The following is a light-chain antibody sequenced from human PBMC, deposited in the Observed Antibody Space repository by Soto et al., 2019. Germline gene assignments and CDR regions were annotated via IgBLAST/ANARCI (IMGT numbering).Light chain of an antibody. CDR1: QTVSSNY. V-gene: IGKV3-20*01. CDR3: QQYGSSPRT. CDR2: GAS. J-gene: IGKJ1*01. Sequence: ERVMTQSPATLSVSPGEGATLSCWASQTVSSNYLAWYQQRPGQAPRLIIYGASSRATGIPDRFSGSGSGTDFTLTISRLEPEDFAVYYCQQYGSSPRTFGQGTKVDIK.